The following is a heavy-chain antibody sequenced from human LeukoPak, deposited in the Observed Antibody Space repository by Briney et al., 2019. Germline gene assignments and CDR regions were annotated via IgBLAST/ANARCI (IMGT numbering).Heavy chain of an antibody. Sequence: ASVKVSCKASGYTFTGYYMHWVRQAPGQGIEWMGWINPNSGGTNYAQKFQGRVTMTRDTSISTAYMELSSLRSDDTAVYYCARVVHSGGDYWGQGTLVTVSS. CDR1: GYTFTGYY. D-gene: IGHD3-10*01. CDR3: ARVVHSGGDY. V-gene: IGHV1-2*02. CDR2: INPNSGGT. J-gene: IGHJ4*02.